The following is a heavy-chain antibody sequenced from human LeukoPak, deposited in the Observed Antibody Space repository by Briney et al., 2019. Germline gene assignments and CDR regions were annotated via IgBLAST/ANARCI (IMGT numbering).Heavy chain of an antibody. CDR1: GGSISSSTFY. Sequence: SETLSLTCTVSGGSISSSTFYWGWIRQPPGKGLEWIGIISYSGSTYYNPSLKSRVTISVDTSKNQFSLKLSSVTAADTAVYYCARFARANYYDSSGPRARKVPRRGYFDYWGQGTLVTVSS. D-gene: IGHD3-22*01. CDR3: ARFARANYYDSSGPRARKVPRRGYFDY. CDR2: ISYSGST. J-gene: IGHJ4*02. V-gene: IGHV4-39*01.